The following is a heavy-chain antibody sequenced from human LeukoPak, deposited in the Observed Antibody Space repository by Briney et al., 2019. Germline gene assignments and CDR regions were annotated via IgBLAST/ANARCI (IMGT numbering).Heavy chain of an antibody. CDR1: GFTFSSYA. Sequence: GGSLRLSCAASGFTFSSYAMSWVRQAPGKGLESVSAISGSGGSTYYADSVKGRFTISRDNSKNTLCLQMNSLRAEDTAVYYCAKVTRGNYYDSSGPPGWGQGTLVTVSS. J-gene: IGHJ4*02. D-gene: IGHD3-22*01. V-gene: IGHV3-23*01. CDR3: AKVTRGNYYDSSGPPG. CDR2: ISGSGGST.